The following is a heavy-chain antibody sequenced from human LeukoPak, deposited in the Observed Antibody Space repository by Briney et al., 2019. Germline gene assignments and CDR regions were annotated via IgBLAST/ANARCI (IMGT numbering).Heavy chain of an antibody. CDR2: IYYSGST. Sequence: PSETLSLTCTVSGGSISSYYWSWIRQPPGKGLEWIGYIYYSGSTNYNPSLKSRVTISVDTSKNQFSLKLSSVTAADTAVYYCATYGDYGAFGIWGQGTMVTVSS. V-gene: IGHV4-59*01. CDR1: GGSISSYY. J-gene: IGHJ3*02. D-gene: IGHD4-17*01. CDR3: ATYGDYGAFGI.